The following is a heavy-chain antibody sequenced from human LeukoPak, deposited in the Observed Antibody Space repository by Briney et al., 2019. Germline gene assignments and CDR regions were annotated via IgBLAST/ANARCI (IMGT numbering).Heavy chain of an antibody. D-gene: IGHD1-26*01. CDR2: ISYDGSNK. CDR1: GFTLSSYA. V-gene: IGHV3-30-3*01. CDR3: ARDPLGWDTANFDY. Sequence: GGSLRLSCAASGFTLSSYAMHWVRQAPGKGLEWVAVISYDGSNKYYADSVKGRFTISRDNSKNTLYLQMNSLRAEDTAVYYCARDPLGWDTANFDYWGQGTLVTVSS. J-gene: IGHJ4*02.